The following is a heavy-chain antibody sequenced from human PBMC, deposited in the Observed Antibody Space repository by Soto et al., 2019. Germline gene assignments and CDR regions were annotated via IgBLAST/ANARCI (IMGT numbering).Heavy chain of an antibody. J-gene: IGHJ3*02. CDR3: ARDEAYYDSSGYSRAGAFDI. Sequence: GGSLRLSCAASGFTFSSYWMSWVRQAPGKGLEWVANIKQDGSEKYYVDSVKGRFTISRDNAKNSLYLQMNSLRAEDTAVYYCARDEAYYDSSGYSRAGAFDIWGQGTMVTVSS. CDR1: GFTFSSYW. D-gene: IGHD3-22*01. CDR2: IKQDGSEK. V-gene: IGHV3-7*01.